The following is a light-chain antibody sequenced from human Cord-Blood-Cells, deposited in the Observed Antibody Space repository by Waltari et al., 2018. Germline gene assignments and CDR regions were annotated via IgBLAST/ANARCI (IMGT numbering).Light chain of an antibody. J-gene: IGLJ1*01. CDR3: SSYTSSSTDV. V-gene: IGLV2-14*01. CDR2: GVS. CDR1: SSDVGGYNY. Sequence: QSALTQPASVSGSPGQSITISCTGTSSDVGGYNYVSWYQQHPGKAPKLMIYGVSNRASGGSKRFSGSKAGNTASLTISALQAEDGADYYCSSYTSSSTDVFGTGTKVTVL.